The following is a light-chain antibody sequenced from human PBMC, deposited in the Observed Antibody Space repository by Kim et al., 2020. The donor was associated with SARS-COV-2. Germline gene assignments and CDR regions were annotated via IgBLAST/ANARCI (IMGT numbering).Light chain of an antibody. CDR2: GKN. Sequence: AVGQTVRYTCQGDSLRRYYASWYQQKPGQAPVLVIYGKNNRPSGIPDRFSGSSSGNTASLTITGAQAEDEADYYCNSRDSSGNHWVFGGGTKLTVL. CDR3: NSRDSSGNHWV. J-gene: IGLJ3*02. CDR1: SLRRYY. V-gene: IGLV3-19*01.